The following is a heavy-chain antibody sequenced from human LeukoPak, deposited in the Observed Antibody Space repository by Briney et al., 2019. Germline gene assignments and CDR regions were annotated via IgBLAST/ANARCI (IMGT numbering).Heavy chain of an antibody. V-gene: IGHV3-23*01. J-gene: IGHJ6*02. D-gene: IGHD2-2*02. CDR1: GFTFSSYA. CDR2: ISGSGGST. CDR3: AKTKGYCSSTSCYSGMDV. Sequence: PGGSLRLSCAASGFTFSSYAMSWVRQAPGKGLEWVSAISGSGGSTYYADSVKGRFTISRDNSKNTLYLQMNSLRAEDTAVYYCAKTKGYCSSTSCYSGMDVWGQGTTVTVSS.